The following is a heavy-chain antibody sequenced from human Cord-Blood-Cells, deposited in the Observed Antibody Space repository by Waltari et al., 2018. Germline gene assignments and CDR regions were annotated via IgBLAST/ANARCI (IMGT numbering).Heavy chain of an antibody. CDR2: IYHSGST. Sequence: QVQLQESGPGLVKSSETLSLTCAVSGYSISSGYYWGWIRQSPGKGLEWIGSIYHSGSTYYNPSLKSRVTISVDTSKNQFSLKLSSVTAADTAVYYCARDRLEWLLGYWYFDLWGRGTLVTVSS. V-gene: IGHV4-38-2*02. J-gene: IGHJ2*01. D-gene: IGHD3-3*01. CDR1: GYSISSGYY. CDR3: ARDRLEWLLGYWYFDL.